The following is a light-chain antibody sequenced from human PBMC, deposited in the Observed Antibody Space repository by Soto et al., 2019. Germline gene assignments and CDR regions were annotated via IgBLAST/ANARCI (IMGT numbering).Light chain of an antibody. Sequence: QSVLTQPASVSGSPGQSIAISCTGTSSDVGGYNYVSWYQQHPGKAPKLLIYDVSNRPSGVSNRFSGSKSGNTASLTISGLHTEDEADYYCSSYTSSSTQYVFGTGTKLTVL. V-gene: IGLV2-14*01. J-gene: IGLJ1*01. CDR2: DVS. CDR3: SSYTSSSTQYV. CDR1: SSDVGGYNY.